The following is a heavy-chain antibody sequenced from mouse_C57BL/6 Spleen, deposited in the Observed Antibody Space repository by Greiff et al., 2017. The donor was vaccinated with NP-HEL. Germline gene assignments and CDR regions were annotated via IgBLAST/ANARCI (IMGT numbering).Heavy chain of an antibody. CDR3: ARGDDYPLYAMDY. CDR2: INPNNGGT. CDR1: GYTFTDYY. Sequence: EVQLQQSGPELVKPGASVKISCKASGYTFTDYYMNWVKQSHGKSLEWIGDINPNNGGTSYNQKFKGKATLTVDKSSSTAYMELRSLTSEDSAVYYCARGDDYPLYAMDYWGQGTSVTVSS. J-gene: IGHJ4*01. V-gene: IGHV1-26*01. D-gene: IGHD2-4*01.